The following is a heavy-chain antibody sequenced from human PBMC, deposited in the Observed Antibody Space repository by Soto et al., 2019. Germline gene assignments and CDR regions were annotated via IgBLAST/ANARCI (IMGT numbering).Heavy chain of an antibody. J-gene: IGHJ1*01. CDR3: ARISYDSSGYYKYFQH. V-gene: IGHV3-48*02. Sequence: GGSLRLSCAASGFTFSSYSMNWVRQAPGKGLEWVSYISSSSSTIYYADSVKGRFTISRDNAKNSLYLQMNSLRDEDTAVYYCARISYDSSGYYKYFQHWGQGTLVTVS. CDR1: GFTFSSYS. D-gene: IGHD3-22*01. CDR2: ISSSSSTI.